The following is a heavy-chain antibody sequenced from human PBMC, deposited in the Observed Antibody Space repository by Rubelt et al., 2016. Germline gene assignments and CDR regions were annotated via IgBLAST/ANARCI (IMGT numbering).Heavy chain of an antibody. J-gene: IGHJ2*01. CDR1: GYSFINYW. V-gene: IGHV5-51*03. CDR3: ARPTGNYWYFDL. CDR2: IYPGDSDT. D-gene: IGHD3-9*01. Sequence: VRKPGESLKISCKGSGYSFINYWIGWVRQMPGKGLEWMGIIYPGDSDTRYSPSFQGQFTISADKSISTAYLQWSSLKPSDTAMYYCARPTGNYWYFDLWGRGTLVSVSS.